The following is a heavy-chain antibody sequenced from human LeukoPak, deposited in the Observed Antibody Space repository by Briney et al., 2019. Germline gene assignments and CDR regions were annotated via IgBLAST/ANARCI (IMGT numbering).Heavy chain of an antibody. CDR1: GGSISGYY. J-gene: IGHJ4*02. CDR3: AREPAAIDY. CDR2: INHSGST. Sequence: PSETLSLTCAVYGGSISGYYWSWIRQPPGKGLEWIGEINHSGSTNYNPSLKSRVTISVDTSKNQFSLKLSSVTAADTAVYCCAREPAAIDYWGQGTLVTVSS. D-gene: IGHD2-2*01. V-gene: IGHV4-34*01.